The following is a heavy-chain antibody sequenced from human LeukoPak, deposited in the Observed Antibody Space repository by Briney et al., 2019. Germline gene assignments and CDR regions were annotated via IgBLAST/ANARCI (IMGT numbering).Heavy chain of an antibody. CDR3: ARAGEFGELLSKFDY. CDR2: INPNSGGT. CDR1: GYTFTGYY. D-gene: IGHD3-10*01. Sequence: ASVKVSCKASGYTFTGYYLHWVRQAPGQGLEWMGWINPNSGGTNYAQRFQARVTMTRDTSISTAYMELSRLRSDDTAVYYCARAGEFGELLSKFDYWGQGTLVTVSS. J-gene: IGHJ4*02. V-gene: IGHV1-2*02.